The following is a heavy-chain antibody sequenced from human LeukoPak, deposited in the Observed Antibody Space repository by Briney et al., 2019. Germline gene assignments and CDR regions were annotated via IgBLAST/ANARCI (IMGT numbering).Heavy chain of an antibody. V-gene: IGHV4-31*03. D-gene: IGHD2-8*01. CDR2: IYYSGTT. J-gene: IGHJ4*02. CDR1: GGSISGAYY. CDR3: SRENGAFSPFGY. Sequence: SQTLSLTCSVSGGSISGAYYWSWIRQHPGKGLEYFGYIYYSGTTYYNPSLQSRVTISVDTSKNHLSLNLTSVTAADTAVYYCSRENGAFSPFGYWGQGTLVTVPS.